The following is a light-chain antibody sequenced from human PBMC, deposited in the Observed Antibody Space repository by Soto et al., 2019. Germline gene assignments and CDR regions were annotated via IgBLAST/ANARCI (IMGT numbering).Light chain of an antibody. Sequence: DVVMTQSPLSLPVTLGQPASISCRSSQGLVHSNGDTFLSWFQQRPGQSPRRLIYQVSNRDSGVPDRFSGSGLGTDFTLTISRVEAEDVAIYYCMQGTHWPYTFGQGTKLEI. CDR1: QGLVHSNGDTF. CDR3: MQGTHWPYT. CDR2: QVS. J-gene: IGKJ2*01. V-gene: IGKV2-30*02.